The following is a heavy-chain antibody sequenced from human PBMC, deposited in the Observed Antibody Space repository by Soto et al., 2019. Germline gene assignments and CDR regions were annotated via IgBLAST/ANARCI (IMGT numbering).Heavy chain of an antibody. CDR2: IYYSGST. CDR1: GGSISSGDYY. V-gene: IGHV4-30-4*01. CDR3: ARALDYYDSSGYLIYYFDY. D-gene: IGHD3-22*01. J-gene: IGHJ4*02. Sequence: SETLSLTCAVSGGSISSGDYYWSWIRQPPGKGLEWIGYIYYSGSTYYNPSLKSRVTISVDTSKNQFSLKLSSVTAADTAVYYCARALDYYDSSGYLIYYFDYWGQGTLVTVSS.